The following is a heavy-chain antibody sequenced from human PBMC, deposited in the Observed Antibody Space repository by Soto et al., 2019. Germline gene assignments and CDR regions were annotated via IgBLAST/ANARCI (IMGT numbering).Heavy chain of an antibody. CDR2: ISWRSASI. J-gene: IGHJ6*02. D-gene: IGHD2-8*02. CDR3: AKSTGGTANGLDV. CDR1: GFSFGDYA. Sequence: DVQLVESGGDLVQPGRSLRLSCAASGFSFGDYAMHWVRQAPGKGLEWVSGISWRSASIGYADSVKGRFTISRDNAKNSLYLQMNNLRAEDTALYYCAKSTGGTANGLDVWGQGTAVTVSS. V-gene: IGHV3-9*01.